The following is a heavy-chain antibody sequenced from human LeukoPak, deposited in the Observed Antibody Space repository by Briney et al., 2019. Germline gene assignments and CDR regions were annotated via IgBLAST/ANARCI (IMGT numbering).Heavy chain of an antibody. Sequence: GGSLRLSCAASGFTFSGSAMHWVRQASGKGLEWVGRIRSKANSYATAYAASVKGRFTISRGDSKNTAYLQMNSLKTEDTAVYYCTRHRAGIAAAGTNYYYMDVWGKGTTVTVSS. D-gene: IGHD6-13*01. CDR2: IRSKANSYAT. J-gene: IGHJ6*03. CDR3: TRHRAGIAAAGTNYYYMDV. CDR1: GFTFSGSA. V-gene: IGHV3-73*01.